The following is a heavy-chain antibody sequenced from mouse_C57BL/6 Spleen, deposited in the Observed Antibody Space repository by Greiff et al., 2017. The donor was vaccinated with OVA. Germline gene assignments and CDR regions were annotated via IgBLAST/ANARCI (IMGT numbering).Heavy chain of an antibody. CDR3: ARSEYYGSSPLDY. Sequence: QVQLQQSGAELVRPGSSVKLSCKASGYTFTSYWMHWVKQRPIQGLEWIGNIDPSDSETHYNQKFKDKATLTVDKSSSTAYMQLSSLTSEDSAVYYCARSEYYGSSPLDYWGQGTTLTVSS. CDR2: IDPSDSET. V-gene: IGHV1-52*01. CDR1: GYTFTSYW. J-gene: IGHJ2*01. D-gene: IGHD1-1*01.